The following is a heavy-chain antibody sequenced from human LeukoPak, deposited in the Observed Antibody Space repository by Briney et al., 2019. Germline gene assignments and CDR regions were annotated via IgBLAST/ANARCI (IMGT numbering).Heavy chain of an antibody. Sequence: PSETLSLTCAVYGGSFSGYYWSWIRQPPGKGLEWIGEINHSGSTNYNPSLKSRVTMSVDTSKNQFSLKLSSVTAADTAVYYCARVGQLVLAAGYYYYGMDVWGQGTTVTVSS. D-gene: IGHD6-13*01. CDR2: INHSGST. V-gene: IGHV4-34*01. CDR3: ARVGQLVLAAGYYYYGMDV. J-gene: IGHJ6*02. CDR1: GGSFSGYY.